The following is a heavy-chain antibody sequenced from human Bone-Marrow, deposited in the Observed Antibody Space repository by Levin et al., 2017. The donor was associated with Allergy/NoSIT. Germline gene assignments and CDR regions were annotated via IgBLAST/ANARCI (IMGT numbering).Heavy chain of an antibody. CDR1: GFTFSIYS. CDR3: ARGIIGELRVAHQEAFDI. D-gene: IGHD2-8*02. J-gene: IGHJ3*02. Sequence: GESLKISCPVSGFTFSIYSINWVRPAPGKGLEWVSSISSSGSDMYYVDSVKGRFTISRDNAKNSLTLQMNSLRAEDTAVYCWARGIIGELRVAHQEAFDIWGQRAMVSVSS. CDR2: ISSSGSDM. V-gene: IGHV3-21*01.